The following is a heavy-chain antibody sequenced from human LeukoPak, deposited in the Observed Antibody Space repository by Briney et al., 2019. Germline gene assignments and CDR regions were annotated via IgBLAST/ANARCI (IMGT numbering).Heavy chain of an antibody. J-gene: IGHJ1*01. CDR1: GYSISSDYY. D-gene: IGHD6-13*01. CDR2: IDYSGST. V-gene: IGHV4-61*01. Sequence: PSETLSLTCTVSGYSISSDYYWSWIRQPPGKGLEWIGYIDYSGSTNYNPSLKRRVTLSLDTSKNQFSLKLSSVTAADTAVYYCASWIAAAKYFQHWGQGTLVTVSS. CDR3: ASWIAAAKYFQH.